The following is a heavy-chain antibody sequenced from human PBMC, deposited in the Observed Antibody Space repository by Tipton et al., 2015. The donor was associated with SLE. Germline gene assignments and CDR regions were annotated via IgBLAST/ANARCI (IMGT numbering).Heavy chain of an antibody. CDR1: GFTFDDYT. Sequence: SLRLSCAASGFTFDDYTMHWVRQAPGKGLEWVSGIGWNSGYIGYADSVEGRFTISRDNSKNTLYLEMNSLKPEDTAVYYCAKQCRSTTCNDLQKWGQGTLVTVSS. J-gene: IGHJ4*02. D-gene: IGHD2-2*01. CDR2: IGWNSGYI. CDR3: AKQCRSTTCNDLQK. V-gene: IGHV3-9*01.